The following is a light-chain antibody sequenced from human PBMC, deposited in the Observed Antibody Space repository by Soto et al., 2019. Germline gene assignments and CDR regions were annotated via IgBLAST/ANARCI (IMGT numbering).Light chain of an antibody. Sequence: EIVMTQSPATLSVSPGEGATVSCRASQSISSNYLAWYQQKPGQAPRLLIFGASSRATGIPDRFSGSGSGTDFTLTISRLEPEDFAVYYCQRYGTSPWTFGQGTKVDI. CDR1: QSISSNY. CDR3: QRYGTSPWT. CDR2: GAS. J-gene: IGKJ1*01. V-gene: IGKV3-20*01.